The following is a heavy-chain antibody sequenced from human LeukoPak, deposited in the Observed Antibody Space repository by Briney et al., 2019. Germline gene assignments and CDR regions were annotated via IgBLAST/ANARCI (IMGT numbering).Heavy chain of an antibody. D-gene: IGHD3-22*01. CDR2: IYYSGST. CDR1: GGSTSSGDYY. Sequence: PSQTLSLTCTVSGGSTSSGDYYWSWIRQPPGKGLEWIGYIYYSGSTYYNTSLKSRVTISVDTSKNQFSLKLSSVTAADTAVYYCARVRGDYYDSSGYPEVFDPWGQGTLVTVSS. V-gene: IGHV4-30-4*01. CDR3: ARVRGDYYDSSGYPEVFDP. J-gene: IGHJ5*02.